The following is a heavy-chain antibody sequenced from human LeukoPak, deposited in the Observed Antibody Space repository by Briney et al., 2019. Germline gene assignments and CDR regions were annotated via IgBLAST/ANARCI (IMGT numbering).Heavy chain of an antibody. Sequence: GGSLRLSCAASGFTFSSNWMSWVRQAPGKGLEWVANIKQDGSEKYYVDSVKGRFTISRDNAKNSLYLQMNSLRAEDTAVYYCASGGAGIDYWGQGTLVTVSS. D-gene: IGHD4-17*01. CDR2: IKQDGSEK. J-gene: IGHJ4*02. V-gene: IGHV3-7*01. CDR1: GFTFSSNW. CDR3: ASGGAGIDY.